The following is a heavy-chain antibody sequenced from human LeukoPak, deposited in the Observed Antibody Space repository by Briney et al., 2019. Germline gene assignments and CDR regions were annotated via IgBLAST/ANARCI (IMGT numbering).Heavy chain of an antibody. CDR3: ASVRKGYCSSTSCYAKGYYYYYIDV. CDR1: GGSVSSGSYY. V-gene: IGHV4-61*02. Sequence: PSETLSLTCTVSGGSVSSGSYYWSWIRQPAGKGLEWIGRIYTNGSTNYNPSLKSRVTISVDTSKNQFSLKLSSVTAADTAVYYCASVRKGYCSSTSCYAKGYYYYYIDVWGKGTTVTISS. D-gene: IGHD2-2*01. CDR2: IYTNGST. J-gene: IGHJ6*03.